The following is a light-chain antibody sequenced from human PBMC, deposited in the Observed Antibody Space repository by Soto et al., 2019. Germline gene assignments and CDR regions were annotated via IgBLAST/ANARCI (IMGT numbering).Light chain of an antibody. Sequence: EIVLTQSPGTLSLSPGERATLSCRASQSVSSSYLAWYQQKPGQAPRLLIYGSSSRATGIPDRFSGSGSWTDFTLTIIRLEPEDFAVYYCQQYGCSPYTFGQGTKLEIK. CDR1: QSVSSSY. CDR2: GSS. CDR3: QQYGCSPYT. J-gene: IGKJ2*01. V-gene: IGKV3-20*01.